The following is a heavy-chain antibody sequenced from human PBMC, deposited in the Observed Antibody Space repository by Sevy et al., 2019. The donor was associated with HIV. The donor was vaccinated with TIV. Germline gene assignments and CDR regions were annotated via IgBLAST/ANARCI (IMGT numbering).Heavy chain of an antibody. CDR1: GYTLTALS. V-gene: IGHV1-24*01. J-gene: IGHJ4*02. Sequence: ASEKVSCKVSGYTLTALSMHWVRQTPGKGLEWMGSFDPEDGERIYAQKFQVRVAMTEDTSTDTAYMELSSLRSEDTAVYYCATTKDYYESSGDPFDYWGQGTLVTVSS. CDR3: ATTKDYYESSGDPFDY. CDR2: FDPEDGER. D-gene: IGHD3-22*01.